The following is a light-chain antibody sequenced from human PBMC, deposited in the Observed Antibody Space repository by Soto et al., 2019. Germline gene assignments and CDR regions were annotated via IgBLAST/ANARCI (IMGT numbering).Light chain of an antibody. CDR3: CSYAGSYHV. V-gene: IGLV2-11*01. CDR1: SSDVGGYNY. J-gene: IGLJ1*01. CDR2: DVS. Sequence: QSAQTQPRSVSGSPGQSVTISCTGTSSDVGGYNYVSWYQQHPGKAPKLMIYDVSKRPSGVPDRFSGSKSGNTASLTISGLQAEDEADYYCCSYAGSYHVFGTGTKVTVL.